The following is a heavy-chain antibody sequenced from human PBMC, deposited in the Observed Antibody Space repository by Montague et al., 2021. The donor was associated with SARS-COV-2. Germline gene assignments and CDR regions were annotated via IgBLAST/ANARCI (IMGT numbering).Heavy chain of an antibody. CDR3: ARHPRYCSGGSCYSWGEFDY. D-gene: IGHD2-15*01. CDR1: GYSFTSYW. J-gene: IGHJ4*02. V-gene: IGHV5-51*01. Sequence: QSVAEVKTPGESLKISCKGSGYSFTSYWIDWVRQMPGKGLEWMGIIYPGDSDTRYSPSFHGQVTISADKSISTAYLQWGSLKASDTAMYYCARHPRYCSGGSCYSWGEFDYWGQGTLVTVSS. CDR2: IYPGDSDT.